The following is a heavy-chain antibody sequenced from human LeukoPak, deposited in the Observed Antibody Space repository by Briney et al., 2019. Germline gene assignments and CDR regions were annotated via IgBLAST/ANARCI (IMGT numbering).Heavy chain of an antibody. V-gene: IGHV4-38-2*02. CDR2: IYHSGST. CDR3: AREWDNWNAGAFDI. D-gene: IGHD1-20*01. CDR1: GYSISSDYY. Sequence: SETLSLTCIVSGYSISSDYYWGWIRQPPGKGLEWIGNIYHSGSTYYNPSLRSRVTISIDTSKNQFSLKLSSVTAADTAVYYCAREWDNWNAGAFDIWGQGTMVTVSS. J-gene: IGHJ3*02.